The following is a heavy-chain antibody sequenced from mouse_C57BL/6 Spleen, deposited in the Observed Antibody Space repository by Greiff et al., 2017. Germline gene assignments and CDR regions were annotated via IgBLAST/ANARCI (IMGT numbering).Heavy chain of an antibody. CDR1: GFSLTSYG. CDR3: ARHESNYVYAMDY. CDR2: IWSDGST. D-gene: IGHD2-5*01. V-gene: IGHV2-6-1*01. Sequence: VKLQESGPGLVAPSQSLSITCTVSGFSLTSYGVHWVRQPPGKGLEWLVVIWSDGSTTYNSAPKSRLSISKDNSKSQVFLKMNSLQTDDTAMYYCARHESNYVYAMDYWGQGTSVTVSS. J-gene: IGHJ4*01.